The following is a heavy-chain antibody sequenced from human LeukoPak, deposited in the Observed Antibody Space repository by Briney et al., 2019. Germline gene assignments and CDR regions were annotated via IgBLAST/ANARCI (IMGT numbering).Heavy chain of an antibody. J-gene: IGHJ4*02. CDR2: ISGDGGST. D-gene: IGHD3-22*01. Sequence: SGGSLRLSCAASGFTFDDYAMHWVRQAPGKGLEWVSLISGDGGSTYYADSVKGRFTISRDNSKNSLYLQMNSLRTEDTAVYYCARLSSGYYSRPVDYWGQGTLVTVSS. CDR3: ARLSSGYYSRPVDY. V-gene: IGHV3-43*02. CDR1: GFTFDDYA.